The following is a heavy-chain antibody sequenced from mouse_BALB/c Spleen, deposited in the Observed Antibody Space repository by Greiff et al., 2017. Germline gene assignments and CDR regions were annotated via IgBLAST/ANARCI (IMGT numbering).Heavy chain of an antibody. Sequence: VKLQESGAELMKPGASVKISCKATGYTFSSYWIEWVKQRPGHGLEWIGEILPGSGSTNYNEKFKGKATFTADTSSNTAYMQLSSLTSEDSAVYYCASITTVVESPYAMDYWGQGTSVTVSS. CDR2: ILPGSGST. V-gene: IGHV1-9*01. J-gene: IGHJ4*01. CDR1: GYTFSSYW. CDR3: ASITTVVESPYAMDY. D-gene: IGHD1-1*01.